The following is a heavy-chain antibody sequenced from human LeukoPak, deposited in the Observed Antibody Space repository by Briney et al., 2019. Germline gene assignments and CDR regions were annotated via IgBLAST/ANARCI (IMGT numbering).Heavy chain of an antibody. CDR3: ARDAYYDILTGYYGHGMDV. V-gene: IGHV3-48*03. CDR2: ISSSGSTI. Sequence: GGSLRLSCAASGFTFSSYEMNWVRQAPGKGLEWVSFISSSGSTIYYADSVKGRFAISRDNAKNSLYLQMNSLRAEDTAVYYCARDAYYDILTGYYGHGMDVWGQGTTVTVSS. D-gene: IGHD3-9*01. CDR1: GFTFSSYE. J-gene: IGHJ6*02.